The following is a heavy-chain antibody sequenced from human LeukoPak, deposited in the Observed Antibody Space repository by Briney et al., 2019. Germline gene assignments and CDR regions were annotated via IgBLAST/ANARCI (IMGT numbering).Heavy chain of an antibody. Sequence: GGSLRLSCAASGFTFSSYSMNWVRQAPGKGLEWVSSISSSSSYIYYADSVKGRFTISRDNAKNSLYLQMNSLRAEDTAVYYCARDRFPNSQQPSVAFDIWGQGTMVTVSS. J-gene: IGHJ3*02. CDR2: ISSSSSYI. V-gene: IGHV3-21*01. CDR3: ARDRFPNSQQPSVAFDI. CDR1: GFTFSSYS. D-gene: IGHD6-13*01.